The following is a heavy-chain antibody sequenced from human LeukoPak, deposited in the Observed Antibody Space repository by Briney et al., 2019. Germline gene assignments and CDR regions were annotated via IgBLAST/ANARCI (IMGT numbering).Heavy chain of an antibody. D-gene: IGHD3-10*01. Sequence: SGTLSLTCTISGGSIGPYYWSWLRQPAGKALEWIGRSYTTGSTNYNPSLKSRVTMSLDTSKNQFSLKLSSVTAADTAVYYCARGLSPLLWFGVYSNWFDPWGQGTLVTVSS. CDR1: GGSIGPYY. V-gene: IGHV4-4*07. CDR2: SYTTGST. J-gene: IGHJ5*02. CDR3: ARGLSPLLWFGVYSNWFDP.